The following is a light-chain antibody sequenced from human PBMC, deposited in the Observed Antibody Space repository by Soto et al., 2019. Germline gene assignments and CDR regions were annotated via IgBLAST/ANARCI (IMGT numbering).Light chain of an antibody. V-gene: IGLV2-14*03. CDR2: EVS. CDR3: SSYTSSSTRV. CDR1: SSDVGAYDY. J-gene: IGLJ1*01. Sequence: QSVLTQPASGSGSPGRARTISCTGTSSDVGAYDYVSWYQQHPDKAPKLMIYEVSNRPSGVSNRFSGSKSVNTATLTISGLQAEDEADYYCSSYTSSSTRVFGTGPKVTVL.